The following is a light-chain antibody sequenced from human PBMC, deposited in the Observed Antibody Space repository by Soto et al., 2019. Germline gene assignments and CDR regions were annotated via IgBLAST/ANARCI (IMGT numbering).Light chain of an antibody. CDR1: QGISSW. J-gene: IGKJ1*01. V-gene: IGKV1-12*01. CDR3: QQYYSTPWT. Sequence: SSGSASVGDRVTITCRASQGISSWLAWYQQKPGKAPKLLIYAASSLQSGVPSRFSGSGSGTDFTLTISSLQAEDVAVYYCQQYYSTPWTFGQGTKVDIK. CDR2: AAS.